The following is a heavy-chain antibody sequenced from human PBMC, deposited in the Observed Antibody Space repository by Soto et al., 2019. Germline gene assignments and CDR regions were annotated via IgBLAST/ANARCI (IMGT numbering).Heavy chain of an antibody. Sequence: SETLSLNFIVSGGCIGNKKCHCSRPRPPPGRGLEWIGTAASTGTTYYPPPLRCRVTVSADTSKNSFSLKLTSVTAADTAVYYCARHRGCTTADDFDTWGQGTLVTVAS. CDR2: AASTGTT. CDR3: ARHRGCTTADDFDT. V-gene: IGHV4-39*01. CDR1: GGCIGNKKCH. J-gene: IGHJ5*02. D-gene: IGHD3-9*01.